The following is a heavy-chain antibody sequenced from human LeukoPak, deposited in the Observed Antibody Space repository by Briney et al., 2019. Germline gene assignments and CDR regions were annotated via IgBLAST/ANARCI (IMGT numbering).Heavy chain of an antibody. V-gene: IGHV1-2*02. CDR3: AREESGSYSFDFGY. CDR1: GYTFTGYY. J-gene: IGHJ4*02. D-gene: IGHD1-26*01. CDR2: INPNSGGT. Sequence: PLASVKVSCKASGYTFTGYYMHWVRQAPGQGLEWMGWINPNSGGTNYAQKFQGRVTMTRDTSISTAYMELSRLRSDDTAVYYCAREESGSYSFDFGYWGQGTLVTVSS.